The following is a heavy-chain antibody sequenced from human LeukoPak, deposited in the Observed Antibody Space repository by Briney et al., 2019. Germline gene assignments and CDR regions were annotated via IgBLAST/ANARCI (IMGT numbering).Heavy chain of an antibody. Sequence: AASVKVSCKASGYTFTGYYMHWVRQAPGQGLEWMGWINPNSGGTNYAQKFQGRVTMTRDTSISTAYMEQSRLRSDDTAVYYCARGLGWDSGTYLGAWGQGTLVTVSS. CDR1: GYTFTGYY. CDR3: ARGLGWDSGTYLGA. D-gene: IGHD1-26*01. J-gene: IGHJ5*02. V-gene: IGHV1-2*02. CDR2: INPNSGGT.